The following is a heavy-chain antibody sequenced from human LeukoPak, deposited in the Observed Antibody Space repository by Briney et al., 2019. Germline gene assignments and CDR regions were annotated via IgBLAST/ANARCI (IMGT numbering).Heavy chain of an antibody. J-gene: IGHJ5*01. V-gene: IGHV4-59*04. CDR3: ARRRRNYAVDS. CDR1: GGSISSYY. CDR2: MSSSGST. Sequence: PSETLSLTCTVSGGSISSYYWSWIRLPPGKGLEWIGSMSSSGSTYYNPSLKSRVTMSVDTSSNQFSLKLNSVTAADTAVYYCARRRRNYAVDSWGQGTLVTVSS. D-gene: IGHD2-2*01.